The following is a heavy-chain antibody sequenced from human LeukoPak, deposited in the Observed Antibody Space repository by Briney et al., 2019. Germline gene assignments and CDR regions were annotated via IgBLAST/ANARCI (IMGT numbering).Heavy chain of an antibody. CDR1: GYRFTSYW. V-gene: IGHV5-51*01. D-gene: IGHD5-18*01. CDR3: ARQDSYGFDY. CDR2: IYPGDSDT. Sequence: GESLQISCQGSGYRFTSYWIGWVRQLPGKGLEWMGIIYPGDSDTRYSPSFQGQVTISADKSISTAYLQWSSLKASDTAMYYCARQDSYGFDYWGQGTLVTVSS. J-gene: IGHJ4*02.